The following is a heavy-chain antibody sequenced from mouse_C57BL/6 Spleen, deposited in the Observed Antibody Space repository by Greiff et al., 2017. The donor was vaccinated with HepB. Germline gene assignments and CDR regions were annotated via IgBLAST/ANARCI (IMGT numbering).Heavy chain of an antibody. D-gene: IGHD1-1*01. CDR2: IDPETGGT. CDR3: TRSGYYGSSYGLDYAMDY. J-gene: IGHJ4*01. Sequence: QVQLQQSGAELVRPGASVTLSCKASGYTFTDYEMHWVKQTPVHGLEWIGAIDPETGGTAYNQKFKGKAILTADKSSSTAYMELRSLTSEDSAVYYCTRSGYYGSSYGLDYAMDYWGQGTSVTVSS. CDR1: GYTFTDYE. V-gene: IGHV1-15*01.